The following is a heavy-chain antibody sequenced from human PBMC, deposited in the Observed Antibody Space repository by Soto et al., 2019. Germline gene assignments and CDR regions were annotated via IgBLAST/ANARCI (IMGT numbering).Heavy chain of an antibody. J-gene: IGHJ6*02. CDR2: IYPGDSDT. CDR3: ARQFTGDGWYLGNYYGMDV. V-gene: IGHV5-51*01. Sequence: RKISCKGSGYSFTSYWIGWVRQMPGKGLEWMGIIYPGDSDTRYSPSFQGQVTISADKPISTAYPQWSSLKASDTAMYYCARQFTGDGWYLGNYYGMDVWGQGTTVTVSS. D-gene: IGHD6-19*01. CDR1: GYSFTSYW.